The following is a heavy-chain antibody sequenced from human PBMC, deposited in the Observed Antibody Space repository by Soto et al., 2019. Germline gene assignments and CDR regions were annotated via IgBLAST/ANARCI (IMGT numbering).Heavy chain of an antibody. D-gene: IGHD5-18*01. CDR2: ISSTGGST. CDR3: ATDGIQLWTYLHY. V-gene: IGHV3-23*01. J-gene: IGHJ4*02. Sequence: EVQLLESGGGLVQHGGSLRLSCAASAFTFSSYAMTWVRQAPGKGLEWVSAISSTGGSTYYADSVKGRFTISRDNFKNTLYLQMNSLRPEDTAVYFCATDGIQLWTYLHYWGQGTLVTVSS. CDR1: AFTFSSYA.